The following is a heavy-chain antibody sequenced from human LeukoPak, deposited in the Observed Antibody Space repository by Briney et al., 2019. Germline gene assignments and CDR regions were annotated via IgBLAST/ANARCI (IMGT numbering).Heavy chain of an antibody. CDR2: IYPGASDT. J-gene: IGHJ4*02. CDR3: ARDMAAAGTDVFDY. V-gene: IGHV5-51*01. CDR1: GYRFTSYW. D-gene: IGHD6-13*01. Sequence: GESLKISCKGSGYRFTSYWIGWVRQMPGKGLEWMGIIYPGASDTRYSPSFQGQVTISVDKSITTAYLQWSSLKASDTAMYYCARDMAAAGTDVFDYWGQGTLVTVSS.